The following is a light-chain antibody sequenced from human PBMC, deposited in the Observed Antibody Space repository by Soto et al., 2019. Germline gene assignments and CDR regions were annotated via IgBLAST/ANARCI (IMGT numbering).Light chain of an antibody. J-gene: IGKJ3*01. V-gene: IGKV3-20*01. CDR1: QSLSSSS. CDR2: GAS. CDR3: QQYGGSPPFT. Sequence: EIVLTQSPGTLSLSPGERATLSCRANQSLSSSSLAWYQQKPGQAPRLLIYGASTTATGIPDRFSGIGSGTDLTLTISRLEPEDFAVYYCQQYGGSPPFTFGPGTRVDMK.